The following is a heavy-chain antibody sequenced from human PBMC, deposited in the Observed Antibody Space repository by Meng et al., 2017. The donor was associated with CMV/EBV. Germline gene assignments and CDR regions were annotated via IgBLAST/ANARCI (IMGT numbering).Heavy chain of an antibody. Sequence: ASVKVSCKASGYTFTSYDINWARQATGQGLEWMGWMNPNSGNTGYAQKFQGRVTMTRNTSISTAYMELSSLRSEDTAVYYCARAYPGYHYDFWSGYYKNYYYGMDAWGQGTTVTVSS. D-gene: IGHD3-3*01. J-gene: IGHJ6*02. CDR2: MNPNSGNT. V-gene: IGHV1-8*01. CDR1: GYTFTSYD. CDR3: ARAYPGYHYDFWSGYYKNYYYGMDA.